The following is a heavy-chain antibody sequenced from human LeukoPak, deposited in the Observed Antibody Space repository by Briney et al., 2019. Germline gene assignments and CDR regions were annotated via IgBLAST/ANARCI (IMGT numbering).Heavy chain of an antibody. CDR2: IKQDGSEK. CDR3: ARGLYGDYVDY. CDR1: GFTFSSYW. Sequence: GGSLRLSCAASGFTFSSYWMSWVRQAPGKGLEWVANIKQDGSEKYYVDSVKGRFTISRDNDKNSLYLQMNSLRAEDTAVYYCARGLYGDYVDYWGQGTLVTVSS. V-gene: IGHV3-7*03. D-gene: IGHD4-17*01. J-gene: IGHJ4*02.